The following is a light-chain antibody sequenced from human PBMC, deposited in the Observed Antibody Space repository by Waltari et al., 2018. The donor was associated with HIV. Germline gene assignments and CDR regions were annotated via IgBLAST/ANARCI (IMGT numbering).Light chain of an antibody. Sequence: QSALTQPASVSGSPGQSITISCTGTSSDVDGYNFVSWYQQHPGKAPKLIIFDVFKRPSGVSVRFSGSKSGNTVSLTISGLQSEDEADYYCCSYAGSRTWVFGGGTKVTVL. CDR1: SSDVDGYNF. V-gene: IGLV2-23*02. CDR3: CSYAGSRTWV. J-gene: IGLJ3*02. CDR2: DVF.